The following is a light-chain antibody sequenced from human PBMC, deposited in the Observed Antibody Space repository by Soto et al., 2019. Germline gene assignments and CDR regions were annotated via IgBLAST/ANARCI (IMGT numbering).Light chain of an antibody. CDR3: QQYGSSSWP. V-gene: IGKV3-20*01. CDR1: QKVSYTP. J-gene: IGKJ1*01. Sequence: EIQMTESPSTLSVPLGERGTIPLRARQKVSYTPAWSQQKPAQAPRLLIYVAYSRATGMPDRSSGSGSGTDFTLTITRLEPEDFAVYYCQQYGSSSWPFGQATQV. CDR2: VAY.